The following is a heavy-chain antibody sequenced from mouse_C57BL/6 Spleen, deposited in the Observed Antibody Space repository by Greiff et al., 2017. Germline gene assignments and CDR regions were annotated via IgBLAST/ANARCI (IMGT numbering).Heavy chain of an antibody. CDR1: GYTFTSYW. V-gene: IGHV1-5*01. J-gene: IGHJ3*01. Sequence: VQLQQSGTVLARPGASVKMSCKTSGYTFTSYWMHWVKQRPGQGLEWIGAIYPGNSDTSYNQKFTGKAKLTAVTSASTAYMELSSLTNEDSAVYYCTGGGDDGSSWFAYWGQGTLVTVSA. CDR3: TGGGDDGSSWFAY. D-gene: IGHD2-3*01. CDR2: IYPGNSDT.